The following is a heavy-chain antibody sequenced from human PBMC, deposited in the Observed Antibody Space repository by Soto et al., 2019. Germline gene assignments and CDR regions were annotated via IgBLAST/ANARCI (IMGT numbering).Heavy chain of an antibody. Sequence: GGSLRLSCAASGFTFSSYWMSWVRQAPGKGLEWVANIKQDGSEKYYVDSVKGRFTISRDNAKNSLYLQMNSLRAEDTAVYYCARDYRAPSAGAMDVWGQGTTVTVSS. CDR2: IKQDGSEK. J-gene: IGHJ6*02. CDR1: GFTFSSYW. D-gene: IGHD2-15*01. V-gene: IGHV3-7*03. CDR3: ARDYRAPSAGAMDV.